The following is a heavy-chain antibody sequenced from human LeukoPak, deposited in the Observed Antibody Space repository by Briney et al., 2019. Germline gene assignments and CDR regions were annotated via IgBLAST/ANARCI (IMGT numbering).Heavy chain of an antibody. D-gene: IGHD5-24*01. Sequence: GRSLRLSCAASGFTFSSYGMHWVRQAPGKGLEWVAVIWYDGSNKYYADSVKGRFTISRDNPKNTLYLQMNSLRAEDTAVYYCAKDFARIGGGYNWGGYYMDVWGKGTTVTVSS. CDR2: IWYDGSNK. CDR1: GFTFSSYG. CDR3: AKDFARIGGGYNWGGYYMDV. V-gene: IGHV3-33*06. J-gene: IGHJ6*03.